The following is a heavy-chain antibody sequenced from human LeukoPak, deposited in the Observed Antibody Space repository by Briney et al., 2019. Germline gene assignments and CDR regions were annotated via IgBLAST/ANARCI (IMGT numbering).Heavy chain of an antibody. D-gene: IGHD4-23*01. CDR2: IIPIFGIA. V-gene: IGHV1-69*04. Sequence: SVKVSCKASGGTFSSYAISWVRQAPGQGPEWMGRIIPIFGIANYAQKFQGRVTITADKSTSTAYMELSSLRSEDTAVYYCARSSGYGGYDYWGQGTLVTVSS. CDR1: GGTFSSYA. J-gene: IGHJ4*02. CDR3: ARSSGYGGYDY.